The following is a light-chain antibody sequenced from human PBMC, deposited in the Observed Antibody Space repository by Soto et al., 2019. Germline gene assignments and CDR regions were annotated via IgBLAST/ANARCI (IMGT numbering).Light chain of an antibody. CDR2: LGS. J-gene: IGKJ1*01. V-gene: IGKV2-28*01. CDR3: MQPLQSWT. CDR1: HSLLHSNGYNY. Sequence: DIVMTHSPLSLPVTPGEPASISCSSSHSLLHSNGYNYLDWYLQKPGQSPQPLIYLGSNRASGVPDRFSGSGSGTDFTLKISRVEAEDVGVYYCMQPLQSWTFGQGTKVDIK.